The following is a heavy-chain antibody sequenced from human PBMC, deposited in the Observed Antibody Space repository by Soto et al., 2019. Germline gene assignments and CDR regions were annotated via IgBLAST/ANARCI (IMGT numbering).Heavy chain of an antibody. J-gene: IGHJ4*02. V-gene: IGHV1-18*01. CDR1: GYTFTTYG. CDR3: ARDPYLGDHQY. D-gene: IGHD3-16*01. Sequence: QVQLVQSGGEVKNPGASVKVSCKTSGYTFTTYGISWVRQAPGQGLEWVGWISAYSGKTHYAQKFQGTVTMTTDTSTNTAYLELRSLRSDDTAVYYCARDPYLGDHQYWGQGTLVTVSS. CDR2: ISAYSGKT.